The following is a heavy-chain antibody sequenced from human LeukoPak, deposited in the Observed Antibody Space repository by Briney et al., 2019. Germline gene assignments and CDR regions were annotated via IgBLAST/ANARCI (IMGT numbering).Heavy chain of an antibody. Sequence: GGSLRRSCAASGFTFSSYAMSWVRQAPGKGLEWVSAISGSGGSTYYADSVKGRFTISRDNSKNTLYLQMNSLRAEDTAVYYCATTLEGYDILTGYYNVGFDYWGQGTLVTVSS. V-gene: IGHV3-23*01. CDR1: GFTFSSYA. J-gene: IGHJ4*02. CDR2: ISGSGGST. D-gene: IGHD3-9*01. CDR3: ATTLEGYDILTGYYNVGFDY.